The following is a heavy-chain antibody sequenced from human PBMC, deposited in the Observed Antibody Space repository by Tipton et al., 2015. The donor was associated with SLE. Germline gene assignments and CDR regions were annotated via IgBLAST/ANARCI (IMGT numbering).Heavy chain of an antibody. CDR2: IYDNGNT. D-gene: IGHD7-27*01. Sequence: TLSLTCTVSGDSISSSGYYWVWIRQSPGKGLEWVGGIYDNGNTYYNPSLKSRVTISVDTSKNHFSLKLSSVTAADTAVYYCARHEDWGIDYWGQGTLVTVSS. V-gene: IGHV4-39*01. CDR3: ARHEDWGIDY. CDR1: GDSISSSGYY. J-gene: IGHJ4*02.